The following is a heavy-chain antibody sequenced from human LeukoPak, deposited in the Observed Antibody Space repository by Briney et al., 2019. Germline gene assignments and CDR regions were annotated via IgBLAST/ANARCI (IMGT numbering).Heavy chain of an antibody. CDR2: IKQDGSEK. V-gene: IGHV3-7*03. CDR3: VRDMGGATRGYFHH. J-gene: IGHJ4*02. Sequence: GGSLRLSCAASGLTFMKYSMTWVRQAPGKGLEWVANIKQDGSEKYYADSVKGRFTISRDNSKNSLFLQMNSLRTEDTALYYCVRDMGGATRGYFHHWGQGTLVTVSS. D-gene: IGHD1-1*01. CDR1: GLTFMKYS.